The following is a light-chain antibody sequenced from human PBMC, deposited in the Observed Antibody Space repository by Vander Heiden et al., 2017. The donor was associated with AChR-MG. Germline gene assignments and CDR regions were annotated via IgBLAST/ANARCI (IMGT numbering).Light chain of an antibody. CDR3: QKYNSALWT. CDR1: QGISND. Sequence: DLHITPSPSSLSASVGDRVTITCRASQGISNDLAWYQQKPGKVPKLLIYAASTLQSGVPSRFSGSGSGTDFTLTISSLQPEDVATYYCQKYNSALWTFGQGTKVEIK. CDR2: AAS. V-gene: IGKV1-27*01. J-gene: IGKJ1*01.